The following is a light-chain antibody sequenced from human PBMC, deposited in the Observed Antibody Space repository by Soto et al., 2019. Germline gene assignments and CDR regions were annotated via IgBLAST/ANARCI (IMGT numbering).Light chain of an antibody. V-gene: IGLV1-40*01. CDR2: GNN. J-gene: IGLJ1*01. Sequence: QSVLTQPASVSGAPGQRVTISCAGSSSNIGGGYDVNWYHQLPGKAPKLLIYGNNNRPSGVPYRFSGSKSGTSASLAITAHQAADEADDYCQCLYSSMNAYVFGTGTKLTVL. CDR3: QCLYSSMNAYV. CDR1: SSNIGGGYD.